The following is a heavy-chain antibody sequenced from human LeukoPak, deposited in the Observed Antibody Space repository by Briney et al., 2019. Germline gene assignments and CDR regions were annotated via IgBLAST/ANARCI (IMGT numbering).Heavy chain of an antibody. CDR1: GYTFTTYY. D-gene: IGHD4-17*01. Sequence: ASVKVSCKASGYTFTTYYIHWVRQAPGHGLEWMGIIDPSGGSTTYAQKFQGRVTMTRDTSTSTVYMELSSLRSDDTAVYYCARTYGDYVWFDPWGQGTLVTVSS. J-gene: IGHJ5*02. CDR2: IDPSGGST. V-gene: IGHV1-46*01. CDR3: ARTYGDYVWFDP.